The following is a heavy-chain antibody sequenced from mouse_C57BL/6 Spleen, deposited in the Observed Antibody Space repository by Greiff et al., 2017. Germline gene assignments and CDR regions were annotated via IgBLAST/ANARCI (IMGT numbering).Heavy chain of an antibody. D-gene: IGHD1-1*01. CDR2: INPYNGGT. CDR1: GYTFTDYY. J-gene: IGHJ3*01. Sequence: EVQLVESGPVLVKPGASVKMSCKASGYTFTDYYMNWVKQSHGHSLEWIGVINPYNGGTSYNQKFKGKATLTVDKSSSTASMELNSLTSEASAVYYCARDGSGYDWAWFAYWGKGTLVTVSA. V-gene: IGHV1-19*01. CDR3: ARDGSGYDWAWFAY.